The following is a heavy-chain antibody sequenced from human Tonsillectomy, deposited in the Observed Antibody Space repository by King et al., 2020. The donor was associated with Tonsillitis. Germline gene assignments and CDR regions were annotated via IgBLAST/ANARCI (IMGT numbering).Heavy chain of an antibody. CDR1: GFSFRTYG. V-gene: IGHV3-30*02. CDR2: VRYDGNGK. J-gene: IGHJ2*01. Sequence: VQLVESGGGVVQPGGSLRLSCAASGFSFRTYGMHWVRQAPGKGLEWVAFVRYDGNGKSYADSVKGRFTISRDNSKNTLFLQMNSLRAEDTAVYFCAKGGGEPGDVWYSDIWGRGTLVTVPS. D-gene: IGHD7-27*01. CDR3: AKGGGEPGDVWYSDI.